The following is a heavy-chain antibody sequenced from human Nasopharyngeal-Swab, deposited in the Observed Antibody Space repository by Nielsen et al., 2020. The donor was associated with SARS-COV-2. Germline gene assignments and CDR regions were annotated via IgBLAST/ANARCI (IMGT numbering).Heavy chain of an antibody. J-gene: IGHJ6*03. V-gene: IGHV4-61*02. D-gene: IGHD3-10*01. Sequence: GQAPGKGLEWIGRIYTSGSTNYNPSLKSRVTISVDTPKNQFSLKLSSVTAADTAVYYCARGITTLYYYYYMDVWGKGTTVTVSS. CDR2: IYTSGST. CDR3: ARGITTLYYYYYMDV.